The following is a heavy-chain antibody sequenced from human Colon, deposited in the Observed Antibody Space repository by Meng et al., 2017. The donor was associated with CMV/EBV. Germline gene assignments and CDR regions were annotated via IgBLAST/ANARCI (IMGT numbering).Heavy chain of an antibody. CDR3: ARDNRFLDHLADS. CDR2: IRSKANSYAT. CDR1: GFTFSGSA. J-gene: IGHJ4*02. Sequence: GESLKISCAASGFTFSGSAMHWVRQASGKGLEWVGRIRSKANSYATAYAASVKGRFTISRDDSKNTAYLQMNSLRAEDTAVYYCARDNRFLDHLADSWGQGTLVTVSS. V-gene: IGHV3-73*01. D-gene: IGHD3-3*01.